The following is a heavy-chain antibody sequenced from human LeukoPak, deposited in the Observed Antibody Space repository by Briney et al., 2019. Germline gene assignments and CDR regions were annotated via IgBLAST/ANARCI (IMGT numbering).Heavy chain of an antibody. CDR1: GYTFTSYG. CDR3: ARDSGSYSSDAFDI. J-gene: IGHJ3*02. D-gene: IGHD1-26*01. V-gene: IGHV1-18*01. CDR2: ISAYNGNT. Sequence: ASVKVSCKASGYTFTSYGISWVRQAPGQGLEWMGWISAYNGNTNYAQKLQDRVTMTTDTSTSTAYMELRSLRSDDTAVYYCARDSGSYSSDAFDIWGQGTMVTVSS.